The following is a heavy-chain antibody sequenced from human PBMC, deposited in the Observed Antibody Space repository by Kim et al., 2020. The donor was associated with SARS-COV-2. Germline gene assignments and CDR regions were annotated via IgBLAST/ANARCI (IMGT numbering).Heavy chain of an antibody. CDR1: GYTFTNYA. CDR3: AKDGGNGWYRLV. D-gene: IGHD6-19*01. V-gene: IGHV7-4-1*02. Sequence: ASVKVSCKASGYTFTNYAIHWLRQAPGQGLEWMGWVNTYTGIPTYAQGFTGRLVFSLDTSVYTAYVEITNLKVEDTAVYYCAKDGGNGWYRLVCGQGTTV. J-gene: IGHJ6*02. CDR2: VNTYTGIP.